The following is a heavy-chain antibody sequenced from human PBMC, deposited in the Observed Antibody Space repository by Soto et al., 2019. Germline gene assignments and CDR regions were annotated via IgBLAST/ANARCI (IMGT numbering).Heavy chain of an antibody. Sequence: PGESLKISCKGSGYSFTSYWIGWVRQMPGKGLEWMGIIYPGDSDTRYSPSFQGQVTISADKSISTAYLQWSSLKASDTAMYYCASSPGIQLWYGFHAFDIWGQGTMVTVSS. CDR1: GYSFTSYW. V-gene: IGHV5-51*01. J-gene: IGHJ3*02. D-gene: IGHD5-18*01. CDR2: IYPGDSDT. CDR3: ASSPGIQLWYGFHAFDI.